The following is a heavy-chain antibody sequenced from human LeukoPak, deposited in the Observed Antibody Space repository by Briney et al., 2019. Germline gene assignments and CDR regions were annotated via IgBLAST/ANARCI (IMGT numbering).Heavy chain of an antibody. Sequence: GGSLRLSCAASGFTFSSYWMSWVRQAPGKGLKWVANIKQDGSEKYYVDSVKGRFTISRDNAKNSLYLQMNSLRAEDAALYYCAKDVTGTGAFDIWGQGTMVTVSS. D-gene: IGHD1-7*01. CDR3: AKDVTGTGAFDI. CDR2: IKQDGSEK. V-gene: IGHV3-7*03. CDR1: GFTFSSYW. J-gene: IGHJ3*02.